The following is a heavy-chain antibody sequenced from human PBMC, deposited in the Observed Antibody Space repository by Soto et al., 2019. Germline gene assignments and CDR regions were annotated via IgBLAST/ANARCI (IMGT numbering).Heavy chain of an antibody. D-gene: IGHD3-22*01. CDR3: ARRRYFDTVDAFDI. V-gene: IGHV4-59*01. Sequence: WTWIRQPPGRGLEWIGYIYYSGSTNYNPSLKTRVTISIDTSKNQFSLKLRSVTAADTAVYYCARRRYFDTVDAFDIWGQGTMVPDSS. J-gene: IGHJ3*02. CDR2: IYYSGST.